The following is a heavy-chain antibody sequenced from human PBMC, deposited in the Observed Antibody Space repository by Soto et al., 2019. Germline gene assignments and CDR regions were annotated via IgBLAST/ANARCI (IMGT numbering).Heavy chain of an antibody. CDR1: GYTFTGYY. CDR2: INPNSGGT. D-gene: IGHD5-12*01. V-gene: IGHV1-2*04. J-gene: IGHJ4*02. CDR3: ASAIGGWRQLSD. Sequence: QVQLVQSGAEVKKPGASVKVSCKASGYTFTGYYMHWVRQAPGQGREWMGWINPNSGGTNYAQKFQGWVTMTRDTSISRAYVELRRLRSDDTAVYYCASAIGGWRQLSDWGQGTLVTVSS.